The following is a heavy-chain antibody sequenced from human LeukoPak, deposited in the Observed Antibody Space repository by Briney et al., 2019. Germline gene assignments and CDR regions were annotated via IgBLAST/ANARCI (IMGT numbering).Heavy chain of an antibody. Sequence: SETLSLTCAVYGGSFSGYYWSWIRQPPGKGLEWIGEINHSRSTNYNPSLKSRVTISVDTSKNQFSLKLSSVTAADTAVYYCARPSVPAAPDREFDYWGQGTLVTVSS. CDR3: ARPSVPAAPDREFDY. D-gene: IGHD2-2*01. CDR2: INHSRST. V-gene: IGHV4-34*01. CDR1: GGSFSGYY. J-gene: IGHJ4*02.